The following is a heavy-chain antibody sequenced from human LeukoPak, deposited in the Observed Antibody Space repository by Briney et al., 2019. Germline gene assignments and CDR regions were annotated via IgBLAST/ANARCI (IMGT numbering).Heavy chain of an antibody. CDR3: ATDSSSWYYFDY. J-gene: IGHJ4*02. D-gene: IGHD6-13*01. CDR1: GFTFSSYA. Sequence: GGSLRLSCAASGFTFSSYAMSWVRQAPGKGLEWVSAISGSGGSTYYADSVKGRFTISRDNSKNTLYLQMNSLRAEDTAVYCCATDSSSWYYFDYWGQGTLVTVSS. V-gene: IGHV3-23*01. CDR2: ISGSGGST.